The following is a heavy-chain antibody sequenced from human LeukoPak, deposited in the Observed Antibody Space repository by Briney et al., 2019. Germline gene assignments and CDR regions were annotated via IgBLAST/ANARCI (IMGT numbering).Heavy chain of an antibody. D-gene: IGHD3-10*01. CDR3: ARDSLYGSADY. J-gene: IGHJ4*02. CDR1: GYSISSGYY. Sequence: SETLSLTCTVSGYSISSGYYWGWIRQPPGKGLEWIGSIYHSGSTYYNPSLKSRVTISVDTSKNQFSLKLNSVTAADTAVYYCARDSLYGSADYWGQGTLVTVSS. CDR2: IYHSGST. V-gene: IGHV4-38-2*02.